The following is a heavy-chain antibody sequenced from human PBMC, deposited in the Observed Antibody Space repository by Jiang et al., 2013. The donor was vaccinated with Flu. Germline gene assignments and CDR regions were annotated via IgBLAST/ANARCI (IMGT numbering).Heavy chain of an antibody. CDR2: VYYTGST. Sequence: QLLESGPRLVKPSETLSLTCTVSGGSISSYYWSWLRQPPGRGLEWIGYVYYTGSTTYYPSLRSRVTISADTSKNQFSLKLSSVTAADTAIYYCARTDYTYYFDSWGQGALVTVSS. CDR1: GGSISSYY. CDR3: ARTDYTYYFDS. V-gene: IGHV4-59*01. D-gene: IGHD4-11*01. J-gene: IGHJ4*02.